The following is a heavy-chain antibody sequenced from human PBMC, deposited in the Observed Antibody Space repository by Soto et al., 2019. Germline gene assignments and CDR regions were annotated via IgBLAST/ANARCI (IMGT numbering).Heavy chain of an antibody. D-gene: IGHD3-10*01. CDR1: GFSLSTTGVG. V-gene: IGHV2-5*02. CDR2: VYWDDDK. J-gene: IGHJ4*02. Sequence: QITLKESGPTLVKPTQTLTLTCTFSGFSLSTTGVGVGWLRQPPGKALEWLALVYWDDDKRYNLFLKSRLAITKDTSKNQVVLTMTNMDPVDTTTYYCAHAAFGEFVGSFGYWGQGTLVTVSS. CDR3: AHAAFGEFVGSFGY.